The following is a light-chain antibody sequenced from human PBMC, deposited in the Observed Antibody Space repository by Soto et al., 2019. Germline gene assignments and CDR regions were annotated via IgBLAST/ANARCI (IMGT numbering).Light chain of an antibody. CDR3: QQYGSSPTWT. J-gene: IGKJ1*01. Sequence: DIVLTQSPGTLSLSPGEGATLSCRASQSVSSSYLAWYQQKPGQAPRLLIYGASSRATGIPDRFSGSGSGTDFTLTISRLEPEDFAVYYCQQYGSSPTWTFGQGTKVEIK. V-gene: IGKV3-20*01. CDR2: GAS. CDR1: QSVSSSY.